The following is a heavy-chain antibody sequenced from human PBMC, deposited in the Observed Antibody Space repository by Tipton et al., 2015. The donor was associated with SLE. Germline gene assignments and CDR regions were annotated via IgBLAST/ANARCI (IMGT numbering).Heavy chain of an antibody. J-gene: IGHJ4*02. CDR1: GFTFSSYA. D-gene: IGHD7-27*01. CDR2: TSYDGNNK. V-gene: IGHV3-30-3*01. Sequence: RSLRLSCAASGFTFSSYAMHWVRQAPGKGLEWVAVTSYDGNNKYYADSVKGRFTISRDNSKNTLYLQMNSLRAEDTAVYYCARGANWGYFDYWGQGTLVTVSS. CDR3: ARGANWGYFDY.